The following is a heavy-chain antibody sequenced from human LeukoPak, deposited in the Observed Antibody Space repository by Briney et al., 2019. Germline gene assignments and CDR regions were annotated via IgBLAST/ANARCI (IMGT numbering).Heavy chain of an antibody. CDR3: ARDCSNGVCFPRDY. CDR1: GYTLSDYG. J-gene: IGHJ4*02. CDR2: ITTYNGNR. D-gene: IGHD2-8*01. Sequence: ASVEVSGKASGYTLSDYGISWVRQAPGQGVEWVGWITTYNGNRKYAEKFQGRVTMTTDTSTSTYYMEMRSLRSDDTAIYYCARDCSNGVCFPRDYWGQGTQITVST. V-gene: IGHV1-18*01.